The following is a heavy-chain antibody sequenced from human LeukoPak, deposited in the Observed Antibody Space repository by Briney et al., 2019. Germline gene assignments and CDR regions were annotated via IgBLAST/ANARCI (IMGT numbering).Heavy chain of an antibody. CDR3: ARYCSGGSCYDAFDI. V-gene: IGHV1-69*05. CDR1: GGTFSSYA. CDR2: IIPIFGTA. J-gene: IGHJ3*02. Sequence: SVEVSCKASGGTFSSYAISWVRQAPGQGLEWMGRIIPIFGTANYAQKFQGRVTITTDESTSTAYMELSSLRSEDTAVYYCARYCSGGSCYDAFDIWGQGTMVTVSS. D-gene: IGHD2-15*01.